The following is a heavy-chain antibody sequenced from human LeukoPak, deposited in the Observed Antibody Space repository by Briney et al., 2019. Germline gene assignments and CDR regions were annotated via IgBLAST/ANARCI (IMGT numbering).Heavy chain of an antibody. CDR2: ISSSSSTI. J-gene: IGHJ3*02. CDR1: GFTFSSYS. V-gene: IGHV3-48*04. D-gene: IGHD2-21*01. Sequence: GGSLRLSCAASGFTFSSYSMNWVRQAPGKGLEWVSYISSSSSTIYYADSVKGRFTISRDNAKNSLYLQMNSLRAEDTAVYYCARGVVAFDIWGQGTMVTISS. CDR3: ARGVVAFDI.